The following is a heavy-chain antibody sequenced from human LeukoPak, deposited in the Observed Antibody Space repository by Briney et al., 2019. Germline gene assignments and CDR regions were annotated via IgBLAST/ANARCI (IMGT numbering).Heavy chain of an antibody. J-gene: IGHJ6*03. CDR1: GGSFSGYY. CDR2: INHSGST. V-gene: IGHV4-34*01. Sequence: SETLCLTCAVYGGSFSGYYWSWIRQPPGKGLEWIGEINHSGSTNYNPSLKSRVTISVDTSKNQFSLKLSSVTAADTAVYYCARLASAGTSDYYYMDVWGKGTTVTVSS. D-gene: IGHD6-13*01. CDR3: ARLASAGTSDYYYMDV.